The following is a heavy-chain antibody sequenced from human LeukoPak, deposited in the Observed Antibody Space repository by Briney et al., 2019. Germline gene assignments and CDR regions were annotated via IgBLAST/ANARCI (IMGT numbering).Heavy chain of an antibody. Sequence: PSETLSLTCTVSGASISFYYWSWIRQPPGKGLEWIGRIYTSGSTNYNPSLKSRVTMSVDTSKNQFSLKLSSVTAADTAVYYCARNAMIRGVYDYWGQGTLVTVSS. CDR2: IYTSGST. CDR1: GASISFYY. J-gene: IGHJ4*02. V-gene: IGHV4-4*07. D-gene: IGHD3-10*01. CDR3: ARNAMIRGVYDY.